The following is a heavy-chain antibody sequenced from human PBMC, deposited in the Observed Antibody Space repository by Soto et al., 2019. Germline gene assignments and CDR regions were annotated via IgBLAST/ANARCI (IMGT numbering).Heavy chain of an antibody. Sequence: PGGSLRLSCVAAGFSFSDYGMHWVRQAPGKGLEWVAVISYEGSHQYYADSVKGRFTISRDNSKNTLYLQINSLNSEDTAVYYCAKDMSRMATGGTYDYWGRGTLVTVSS. D-gene: IGHD1-1*01. V-gene: IGHV3-30*18. CDR3: AKDMSRMATGGTYDY. CDR1: GFSFSDYG. CDR2: ISYEGSHQ. J-gene: IGHJ4*02.